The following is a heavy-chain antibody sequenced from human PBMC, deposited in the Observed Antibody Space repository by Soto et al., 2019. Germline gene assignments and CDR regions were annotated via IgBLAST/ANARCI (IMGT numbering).Heavy chain of an antibody. J-gene: IGHJ5*02. CDR3: ATSLWFGTQVEL. V-gene: IGHV4-34*01. CDR1: GGYFNDNY. D-gene: IGHD3-10*01. Sequence: QVQLQQWGAGLLKPSETLSLSCAVYGGYFNDNYYTWFRQHPGKGLEWIGEISRSGTTKYIPSLQSRASISFDTSKTQVSLKVTSVTAADTAVYYCATSLWFGTQVELWGQGALVTVSS. CDR2: ISRSGTT.